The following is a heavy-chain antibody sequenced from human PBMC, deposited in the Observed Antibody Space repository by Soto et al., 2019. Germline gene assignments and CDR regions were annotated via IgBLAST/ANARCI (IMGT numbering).Heavy chain of an antibody. CDR3: ARVPNPFRLKIGYEGASDF. D-gene: IGHD5-12*01. J-gene: IGHJ3*01. Sequence: PSETMCVTSTVAGGSISSSSDYWGWIRQPPGKGLEWIGSIFYSGSTYYNPSLKSRVTISVDTSKNQFSLQLNSVTPEDTAVYYCARVPNPFRLKIGYEGASDFWGQGTMVTVSS. CDR1: GGSISSSSDY. V-gene: IGHV4-39*01. CDR2: IFYSGST.